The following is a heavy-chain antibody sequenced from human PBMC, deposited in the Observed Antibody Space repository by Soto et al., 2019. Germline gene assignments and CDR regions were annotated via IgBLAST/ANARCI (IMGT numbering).Heavy chain of an antibody. CDR1: GGSFSGYY. V-gene: IGHV4-34*01. CDR3: ARAKYCSSTSCHTYYYYYYMDV. D-gene: IGHD2-2*02. Sequence: SETLSLTCAVYGGSFSGYYWSWIRQPPGKGLEWIGEINHSGSTNYNPSLKSRVTISVDTSKNQFSLKLSSVTAADTAVYYCARAKYCSSTSCHTYYYYYYMDVWGKGTTVTVSS. J-gene: IGHJ6*03. CDR2: INHSGST.